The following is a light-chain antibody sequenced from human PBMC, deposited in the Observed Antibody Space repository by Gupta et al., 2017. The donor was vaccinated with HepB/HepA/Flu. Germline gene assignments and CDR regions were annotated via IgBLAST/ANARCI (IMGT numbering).Light chain of an antibody. J-gene: IGLJ3*02. V-gene: IGLV2-14*03. CDR1: NSDVGGYNY. CDR2: DVN. CDR3: SSYTSSITLV. Sequence: QSALPQPASVSASPGPSITITCTGTNSDVGGYNYVSWYQQYPAKAPKLIIYDVNNRTSGVSNRFSGSKSANTASLTISGLQAEDEADYYCSSYTSSITLVFGGGTKLTVL.